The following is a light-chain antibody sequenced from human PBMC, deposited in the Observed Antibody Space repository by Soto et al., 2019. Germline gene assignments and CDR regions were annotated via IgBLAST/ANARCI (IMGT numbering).Light chain of an antibody. Sequence: FVMTQSPLSLPVTLGQPASISCRSSQSLVHSDGNTYLSWFQQRPGQSPRRLIYKVSNRDSGVPARFSGSGSGTDFALKISRVEAEDVGVYYCMQGTHWPITFGQGTRLEIK. J-gene: IGKJ5*01. CDR2: KVS. V-gene: IGKV2-30*02. CDR3: MQGTHWPIT. CDR1: QSLVHSDGNTY.